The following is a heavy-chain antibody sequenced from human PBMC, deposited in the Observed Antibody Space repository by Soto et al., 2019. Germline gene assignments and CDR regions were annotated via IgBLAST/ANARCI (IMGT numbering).Heavy chain of an antibody. CDR3: ARDKVRLQLGGNYYYILDV. Sequence: QVQLEQSGAEVKKPGSSVKVSCKASGGTFSTSAISWVRQAPGQGLEWMGGFIPIFPTPDYAHKFQGRLTITADESTPTAYTVFSGLKSHDTAVYYCARDKVRLQLGGNYYYILDVWGPGTTVTVPS. J-gene: IGHJ6*02. V-gene: IGHV1-69*12. CDR1: GGTFSTSA. D-gene: IGHD5-12*01. CDR2: FIPIFPTP.